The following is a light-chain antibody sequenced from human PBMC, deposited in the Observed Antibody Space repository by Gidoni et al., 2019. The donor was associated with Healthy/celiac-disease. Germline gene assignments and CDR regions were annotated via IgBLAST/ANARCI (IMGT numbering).Light chain of an antibody. CDR3: QQYNSYPWT. J-gene: IGKJ2*02. CDR2: KAS. Sequence: IQMTQSPSTLSASVGDRVTITCRARQSISSWLAWYQQKPGKAPKLLIYKASSLESGVPSRFSGSGSGTEFTLTISSLQPDDFATYYCQQYNSYPWTFGQGTKLEIK. CDR1: QSISSW. V-gene: IGKV1-5*03.